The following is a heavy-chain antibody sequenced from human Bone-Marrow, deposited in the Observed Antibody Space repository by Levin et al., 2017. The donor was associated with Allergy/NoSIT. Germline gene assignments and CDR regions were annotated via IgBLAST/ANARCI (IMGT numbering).Heavy chain of an antibody. CDR3: ARSEQWLGEFDS. CDR2: ISFDAKHQ. CDR1: GFAFSTYT. Sequence: GGSLRLSCAASGFAFSTYTMHWVRQAPGKGLEWVAVISFDAKHQTYADSVTGRLTISRDNSKNTVSLQLSSLRPEDTAMYYCARSEQWLGEFDSWGQGTLVTVSS. J-gene: IGHJ4*02. D-gene: IGHD6-19*01. V-gene: IGHV3-30*04.